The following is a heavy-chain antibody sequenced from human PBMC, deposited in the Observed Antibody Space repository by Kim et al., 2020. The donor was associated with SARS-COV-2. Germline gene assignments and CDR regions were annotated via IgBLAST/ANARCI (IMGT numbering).Heavy chain of an antibody. Sequence: SVKVSCKASGGTFSSYAISWVRQAPGQGLEWMGGIIPIFGTANYAQKFQGRVTITADESTSTAYMELSSLRSEDTAVYYCARGAGYSSSWLPGSYYYYGMDVWGQGTTVTVSS. V-gene: IGHV1-69*13. D-gene: IGHD6-13*01. CDR3: ARGAGYSSSWLPGSYYYYGMDV. CDR1: GGTFSSYA. CDR2: IIPIFGTA. J-gene: IGHJ6*02.